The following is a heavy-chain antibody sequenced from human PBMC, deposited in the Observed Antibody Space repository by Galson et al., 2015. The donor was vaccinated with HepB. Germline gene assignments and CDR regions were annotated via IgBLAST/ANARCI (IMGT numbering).Heavy chain of an antibody. Sequence: SLRLSCAASGFTFSSYWMSWVRQAPGKGLEWVANIKQDGSEKYYVDSVKGRFTISRDNAKNSLYLQMNSLRAEDTAVYYCARKSSSWYLNPGMFDYWGQGTLVTVSS. D-gene: IGHD6-13*01. CDR2: IKQDGSEK. CDR1: GFTFSSYW. CDR3: ARKSSSWYLNPGMFDY. V-gene: IGHV3-7*03. J-gene: IGHJ4*02.